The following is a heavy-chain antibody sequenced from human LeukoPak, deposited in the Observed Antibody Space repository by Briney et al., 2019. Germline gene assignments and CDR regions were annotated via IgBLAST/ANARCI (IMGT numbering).Heavy chain of an antibody. CDR1: GFTLSSYW. Sequence: RGSLRLSCAASGFTLSSYWMRWVRQAPGKGLEWVANIKKDGSEKYYVDSVKSRFTISRDNAKNSLYLQMNSLRAEDTAVYYCARDGLSAGIDYWGQGTLVTVSS. CDR2: IKKDGSEK. V-gene: IGHV3-7*01. J-gene: IGHJ4*02. CDR3: ARDGLSAGIDY. D-gene: IGHD6-25*01.